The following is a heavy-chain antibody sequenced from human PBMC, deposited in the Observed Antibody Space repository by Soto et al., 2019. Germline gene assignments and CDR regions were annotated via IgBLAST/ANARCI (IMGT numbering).Heavy chain of an antibody. D-gene: IGHD3-10*01. Sequence: DVYLVESGGGSVQPGGSLRLSCVVSGFPFSVAWMNWVRQAPGKGLEYVGRMLSIADGGTTDYATSVKGRFFISRDDSKNTLYLQMNSLTTDDTAVYYCFWGIGEVRHWGQGTLVTVTS. CDR3: FWGIGEVRH. CDR1: GFPFSVAW. V-gene: IGHV3-15*07. CDR2: MLSIADGGTT. J-gene: IGHJ4*02.